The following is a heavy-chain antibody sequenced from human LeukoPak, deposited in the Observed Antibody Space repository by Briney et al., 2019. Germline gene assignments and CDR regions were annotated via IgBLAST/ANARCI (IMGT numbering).Heavy chain of an antibody. Sequence: SETLSLTCTVSGGSISSYYWSWIRQPPGKGLEWIGYIYYSGSTSYNPSLKSRVTISVDTSKNQFSLKLSSVTAADTAVYYCARLFDYGDDYWGQGTLVTVSS. CDR2: IYYSGST. V-gene: IGHV4-59*08. D-gene: IGHD4-17*01. J-gene: IGHJ4*02. CDR3: ARLFDYGDDY. CDR1: GGSISSYY.